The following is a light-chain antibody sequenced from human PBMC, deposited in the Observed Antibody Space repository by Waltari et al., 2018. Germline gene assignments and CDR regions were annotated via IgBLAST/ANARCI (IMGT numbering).Light chain of an antibody. CDR2: SNS. Sequence: QSALTQPPSASGTPGQRVIISCSGSSSNIGSNAVSWYRQFPGTAPSLLIYSNSEPPSGVPDRFSGSKSGTSASLTISGLQSDDAADYYCATWDDRQTGYVVFGGGTKLTVL. V-gene: IGLV1-44*01. CDR1: SSNIGSNA. J-gene: IGLJ2*01. CDR3: ATWDDRQTGYVV.